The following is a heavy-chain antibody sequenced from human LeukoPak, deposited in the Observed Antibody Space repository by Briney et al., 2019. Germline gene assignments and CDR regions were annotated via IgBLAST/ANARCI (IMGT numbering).Heavy chain of an antibody. Sequence: PGGSLRLPCAASGFTFSSYSMNWVRQAPGKGLEWVSSISSSSSYIYYADSVKGRFTISRDNAKNSLYLQMNSLRAEDTAVYYCAREGVTMVRGVIITRTMDVWGKGTTVTVSS. J-gene: IGHJ6*03. D-gene: IGHD3-10*01. CDR3: AREGVTMVRGVIITRTMDV. CDR1: GFTFSSYS. V-gene: IGHV3-21*01. CDR2: ISSSSSYI.